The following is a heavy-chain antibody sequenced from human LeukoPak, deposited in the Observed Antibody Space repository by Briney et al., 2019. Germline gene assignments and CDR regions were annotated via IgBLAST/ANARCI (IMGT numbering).Heavy chain of an antibody. Sequence: KPSETLSLTCTVSGGSISSGSYYWSWIRQPAGKGLEWIGRIYTSGSTNYNPSLKSRVTISVDTSKNQFSLKLSSVTAADTAVYYCATEERYDSSGYYWGQGTLVTVSS. CDR2: IYTSGST. J-gene: IGHJ4*02. CDR1: GGSISSGSYY. V-gene: IGHV4-61*02. D-gene: IGHD3-22*01. CDR3: ATEERYDSSGYY.